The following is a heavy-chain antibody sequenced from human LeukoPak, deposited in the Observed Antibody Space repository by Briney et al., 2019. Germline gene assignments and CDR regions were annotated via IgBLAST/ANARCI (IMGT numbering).Heavy chain of an antibody. Sequence: GSLRLSCAASEFTFDDYAMHWVRQAPGKGLEWVALISWEGHTTYYADSVRGRFTISRDNSKNSLYLQMNSLRTEDTAFYYCTRDTDYGSATNYFDSWGQGILVSVSS. CDR2: ISWEGHTT. CDR1: EFTFDDYA. V-gene: IGHV3-43*01. J-gene: IGHJ4*02. D-gene: IGHD3-10*01. CDR3: TRDTDYGSATNYFDS.